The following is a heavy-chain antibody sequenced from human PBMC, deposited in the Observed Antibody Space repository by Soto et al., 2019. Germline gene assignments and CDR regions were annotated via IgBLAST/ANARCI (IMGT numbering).Heavy chain of an antibody. CDR3: ARGGAVVVPGAVDRHNWFDP. CDR1: GGTFSSYS. CDR2: VIPILGMA. J-gene: IGHJ5*02. Sequence: QVQLVQSGAEVKKPGSSVKVSCEASGGTFSSYSFSWVRQAPGQGLEWRGRVIPILGMANYAQKFQGRVTITADKSTSTVYMEVSSLRSEDTAVYYCARGGAVVVPGAVDRHNWFDPWGQGTLVTVSS. V-gene: IGHV1-69*02. D-gene: IGHD2-2*01.